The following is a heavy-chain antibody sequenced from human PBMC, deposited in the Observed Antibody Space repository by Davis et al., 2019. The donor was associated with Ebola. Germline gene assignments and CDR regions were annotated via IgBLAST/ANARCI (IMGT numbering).Heavy chain of an antibody. D-gene: IGHD3-3*01. CDR1: GGSIRSGGYS. V-gene: IGHV4-30-2*01. CDR2: IDHSGST. Sequence: SETLSLTCAVPGGSIRSGGYSWSWIRQPAGKGLEWIGFIDHSGSTYSNPSLKSRVTMSVDKSKNHFSLKLSSVTAADTAVYYCARLYAPTHDFWSGHYVREVGYFDYWGQGTLVTVSS. J-gene: IGHJ4*02. CDR3: ARLYAPTHDFWSGHYVREVGYFDY.